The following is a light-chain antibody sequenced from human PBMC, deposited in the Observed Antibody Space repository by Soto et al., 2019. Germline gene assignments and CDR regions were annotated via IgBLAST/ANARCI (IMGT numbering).Light chain of an antibody. J-gene: IGKJ4*01. Sequence: EIVLTQSPGTLSFSPGERATLSCRASQSVSSSNLAWYQQKPGQPPRLLIYGASSRATGVPDRFSGSGSGTDFTLTINRLEPEDFAVYFCQQYGSSPLTFGGGTKWIS. V-gene: IGKV3-20*01. CDR2: GAS. CDR1: QSVSSSN. CDR3: QQYGSSPLT.